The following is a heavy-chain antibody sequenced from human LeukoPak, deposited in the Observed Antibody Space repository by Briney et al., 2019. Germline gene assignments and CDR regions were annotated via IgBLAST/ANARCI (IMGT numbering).Heavy chain of an antibody. J-gene: IGHJ4*02. CDR3: VKRWDAYNSDY. CDR2: ISNDGHNI. Sequence: GGSLRLSCSAAGFTFTSSGMDWVRQTPGKGLGYVSAISNDGHNIYYGDSVKGRFTISRDNSTNTLYLQMSSLRAADTAVYYCVKRWDAYNSDYWGQGTLVTVSS. CDR1: GFTFTSSG. V-gene: IGHV3-64D*09. D-gene: IGHD5-24*01.